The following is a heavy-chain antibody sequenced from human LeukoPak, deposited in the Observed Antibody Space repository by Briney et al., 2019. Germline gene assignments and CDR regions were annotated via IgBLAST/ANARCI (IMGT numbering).Heavy chain of an antibody. CDR2: INPSGGTT. Sequence: ASVKVSCKASGYTFTHYYIHWVRQAPGQGLEWRGKINPSGGTTDYAQKFQGRVTITADKSTSTAYMELSSLRSEDTAVYYCARGHNDFWSGYQDYWGQGTLVTVSS. D-gene: IGHD3-3*01. V-gene: IGHV1-46*01. CDR1: GYTFTHYY. CDR3: ARGHNDFWSGYQDY. J-gene: IGHJ4*02.